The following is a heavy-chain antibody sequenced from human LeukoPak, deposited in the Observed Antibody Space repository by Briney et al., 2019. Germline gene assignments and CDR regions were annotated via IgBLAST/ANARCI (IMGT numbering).Heavy chain of an antibody. V-gene: IGHV3-23*01. D-gene: IGHD5-18*01. CDR2: ISGSGGST. CDR3: ARVPYPYSYGHYYFDY. J-gene: IGHJ4*02. Sequence: PGGSLRLSCAASGFTFSSYAMSWVRQAPGKGLEWVSAISGSGGSTYYADSVKGRFTISRDNSKNTLYLQMNSLRAEDTAVYYCARVPYPYSYGHYYFDYWGQGTLVTVSS. CDR1: GFTFSSYA.